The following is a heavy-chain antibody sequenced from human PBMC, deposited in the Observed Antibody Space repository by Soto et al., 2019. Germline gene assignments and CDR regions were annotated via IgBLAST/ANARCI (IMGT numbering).Heavy chain of an antibody. Sequence: PSETLSLTCTVSGGSISSGGYYWSWIRQHPGKGLAWIGYIYYSGSTYYNPSLKSRVTISVDTSKNQFSLKLSSVTAADTAVYYCARAGVRGVIMLDYWGQGTLVTVSS. D-gene: IGHD3-10*01. J-gene: IGHJ4*02. V-gene: IGHV4-31*03. CDR3: ARAGVRGVIMLDY. CDR2: IYYSGST. CDR1: GGSISSGGYY.